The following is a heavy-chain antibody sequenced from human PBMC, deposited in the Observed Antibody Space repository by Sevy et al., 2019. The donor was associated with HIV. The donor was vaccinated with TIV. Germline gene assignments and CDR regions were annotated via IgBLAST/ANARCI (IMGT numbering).Heavy chain of an antibody. CDR3: ARGEGGYFDY. Sequence: SETLSLTCTVSGGPISSYYWSWIRQPPGKGLEWIGYIYYSGSTNYNPSLESRVTISVDTSKNQFSLKLSSVTAADTAVYYCARGEGGYFDYWGQGTLVTVSS. CDR2: IYYSGST. CDR1: GGPISSYY. V-gene: IGHV4-59*01. D-gene: IGHD2-15*01. J-gene: IGHJ4*02.